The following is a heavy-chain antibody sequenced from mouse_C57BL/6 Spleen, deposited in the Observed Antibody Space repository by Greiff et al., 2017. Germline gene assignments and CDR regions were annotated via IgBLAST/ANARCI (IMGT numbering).Heavy chain of an antibody. CDR3: ARRSYAMDY. V-gene: IGHV1-80*01. Sequence: ESGAELVKPGASVKISCKASGYAFSSSWMNWVKQRPGKGLEWIGQIYPGDGDTNYNGKFKGKATLTADKSSSTAYMQLSSLTSEDSAVYFCARRSYAMDYWGQGTSVTVSS. CDR1: GYAFSSSW. J-gene: IGHJ4*01. CDR2: IYPGDGDT.